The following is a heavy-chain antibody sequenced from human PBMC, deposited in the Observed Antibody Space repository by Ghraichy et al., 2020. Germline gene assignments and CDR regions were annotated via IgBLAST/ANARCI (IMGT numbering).Heavy chain of an antibody. D-gene: IGHD3-10*01. CDR1: GFTFSDYY. Sequence: GGSLRLSCAASGFTFSDYYMSWIRQAPGKGLEWVSYISSSGSTIYYADSVKGRFTISRDNAKNSLDLQMNSLRAEDTAVYYCARGEGSITMVRGVIITSEYFQHWGQGTLVTVSS. V-gene: IGHV3-11*01. J-gene: IGHJ1*01. CDR3: ARGEGSITMVRGVIITSEYFQH. CDR2: ISSSGSTI.